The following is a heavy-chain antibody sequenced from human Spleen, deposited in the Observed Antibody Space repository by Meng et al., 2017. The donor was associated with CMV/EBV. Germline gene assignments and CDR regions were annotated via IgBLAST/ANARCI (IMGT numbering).Heavy chain of an antibody. CDR3: ARDLGLPWDFWSTRAYYYYGMDV. V-gene: IGHV1-18*01. J-gene: IGHJ6*02. D-gene: IGHD3-3*01. CDR2: ISAYNGNT. Sequence: ISWVRQAPGQGLEWMGWISAYNGNTNYAQKLQGRVTMTTDTSTSTAYMELRSLRSDDTAVYYCARDLGLPWDFWSTRAYYYYGMDVWGQGTTVTVSS.